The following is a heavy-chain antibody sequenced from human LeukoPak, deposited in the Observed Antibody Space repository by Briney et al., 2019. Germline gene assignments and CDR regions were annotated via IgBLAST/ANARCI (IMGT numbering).Heavy chain of an antibody. CDR1: GGTFSSYA. CDR3: ARAVVPAATPDAFDI. CDR2: IIPILGTA. D-gene: IGHD2-2*02. J-gene: IGHJ3*02. Sequence: SVKVSCTASGGTFSSYAVSWVRQAPGQGLEWMGGIIPILGTANYAQKFQGRVTITADEATSTAYMELSSLRSEDTAVYYCARAVVPAATPDAFDIWGQGTMVTVSS. V-gene: IGHV1-69*13.